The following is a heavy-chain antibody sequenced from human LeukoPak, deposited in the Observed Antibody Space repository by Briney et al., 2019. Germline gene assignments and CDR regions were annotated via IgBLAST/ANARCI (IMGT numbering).Heavy chain of an antibody. D-gene: IGHD3-9*01. CDR2: IYYNGNT. CDR1: GGSISSGSYQ. V-gene: IGHV4-61*01. Sequence: SETLSLTCTVSGGSISSGSYQWSWMRQPPGKGLEWIGFIYYNGNTNYNPSLKSRVTISLDTSKNQFSLTLSSVIAADTAVYYCARISILTGYDLDYWGQGTLVTVSS. CDR3: ARISILTGYDLDY. J-gene: IGHJ4*02.